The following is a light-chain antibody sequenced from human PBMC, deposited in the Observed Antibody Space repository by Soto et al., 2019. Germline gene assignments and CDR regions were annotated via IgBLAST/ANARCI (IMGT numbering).Light chain of an antibody. Sequence: QPVLTQPPSASGTPGQRVTISCSGSSSNIGSNTVNWYQQFPGTAPKLLIYSSNQRPSGVPDRFSGSKSGTSASLAISGLQSEDEADYYCATWDDSLNALVFGGGTKLTVL. V-gene: IGLV1-44*01. CDR3: ATWDDSLNALV. CDR2: SSN. CDR1: SSNIGSNT. J-gene: IGLJ2*01.